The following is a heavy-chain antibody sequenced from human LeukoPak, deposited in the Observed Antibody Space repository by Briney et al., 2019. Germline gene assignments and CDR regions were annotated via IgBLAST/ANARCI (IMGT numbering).Heavy chain of an antibody. V-gene: IGHV3-23*01. CDR3: AKLADFWSGYYSSFYYYYMDV. Sequence: PGGSLRLSCVGTGFTFRSYAMTWIRQAPGKGLEWVADIGGSGSSAFYADSAKGRFTISRDNAKSTLYVEMHSLRVEDTAVYFCAKLADFWSGYYSSFYYYYMDVWGKGTAVTVSS. CDR1: GFTFRSYA. D-gene: IGHD3-3*01. J-gene: IGHJ6*03. CDR2: IGGSGSSA.